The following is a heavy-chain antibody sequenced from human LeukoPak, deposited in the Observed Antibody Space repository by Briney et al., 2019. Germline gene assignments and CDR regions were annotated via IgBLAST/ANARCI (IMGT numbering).Heavy chain of an antibody. CDR2: ISASGGSS. CDR1: GFTFSNYA. V-gene: IGHV3-23*01. Sequence: GGSLTLSCAASGFTFSNYAINWVRQAPGKGLEWVSAISASGGSSYYAGSVRDRHTISRDNSKNMLYLKMSSLRAEDTAVYYCAKEMALGIAVPGFFDFWGEGTPASLSS. J-gene: IGHJ4*02. CDR3: AKEMALGIAVPGFFDF. D-gene: IGHD6-19*01.